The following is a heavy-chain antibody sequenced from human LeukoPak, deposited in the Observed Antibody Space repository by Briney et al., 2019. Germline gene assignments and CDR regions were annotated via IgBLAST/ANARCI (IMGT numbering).Heavy chain of an antibody. CDR3: ARDAGGQYSSSWYQGYNWFDP. V-gene: IGHV3-30*02. J-gene: IGHJ5*02. D-gene: IGHD6-13*01. CDR1: GFSFNKYG. CDR2: IRYDGSNK. Sequence: PGGSLRLSCAASGFSFNKYGMHWVRQAPGKGLEWVAFIRYDGSNKYYADSVKGRFTISRDNSKNTLYLQMNSLRAEDTAVYYCARDAGGQYSSSWYQGYNWFDPWGQGTLVTVSS.